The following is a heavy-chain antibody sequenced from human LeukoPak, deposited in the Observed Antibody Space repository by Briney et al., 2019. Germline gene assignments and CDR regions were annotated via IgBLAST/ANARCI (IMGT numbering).Heavy chain of an antibody. CDR3: ARDSNFDWLVPNWFDP. V-gene: IGHV3-48*03. J-gene: IGHJ5*02. Sequence: GGSLRLSCAAPGFTFSSYEMNWVRQAPGKGLEWVAYISSSGGTIYYADSVKGRFTISRDNAKNSLYLQMNSLRAEDTAVYYCARDSNFDWLVPNWFDPWGQGTLVTVSS. D-gene: IGHD3-9*01. CDR1: GFTFSSYE. CDR2: ISSSGGTI.